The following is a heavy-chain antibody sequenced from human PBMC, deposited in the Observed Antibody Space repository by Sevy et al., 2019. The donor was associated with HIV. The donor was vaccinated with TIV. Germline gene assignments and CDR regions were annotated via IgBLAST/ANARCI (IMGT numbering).Heavy chain of an antibody. V-gene: IGHV3-30-3*01. D-gene: IGHD3-3*02. CDR3: ARDGGFSIKWYPLY. Sequence: GGSLRLSCAASGFAFRSHAMHWLRQAPGKGLEWVAVISYDGTEAFYAASVEGRFTISRGNSKNMLSLQINSLRPEDTAVYYCARDGGFSIKWYPLYWGHGTLVTVSS. CDR1: GFAFRSHA. J-gene: IGHJ4*01. CDR2: ISYDGTEA.